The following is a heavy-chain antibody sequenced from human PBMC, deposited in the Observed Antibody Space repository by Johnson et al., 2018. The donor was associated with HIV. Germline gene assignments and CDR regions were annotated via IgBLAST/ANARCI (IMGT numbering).Heavy chain of an antibody. V-gene: IGHV3-30*04. CDR1: GFTFSSYA. CDR2: ISYDGSNT. J-gene: IGHJ3*02. Sequence: VQLVESGGGLVQPGGSLRLSCAASGFTFSSYAMHWVRQAPAKGLEWVAVISYDGSNTYYADSVKGRFTISRDNSKNTLYLQMNSLKTEDTAVYYCTICITMIVVVTTDAFDIWGQGTMVTVSS. CDR3: TICITMIVVVTTDAFDI. D-gene: IGHD3-22*01.